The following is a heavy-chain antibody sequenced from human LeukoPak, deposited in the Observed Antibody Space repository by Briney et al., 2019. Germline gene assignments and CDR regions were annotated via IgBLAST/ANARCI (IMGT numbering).Heavy chain of an antibody. CDR3: ARDASICSGGSCPEIDY. J-gene: IGHJ4*02. Sequence: NPSETLSLTCAVYGGSFSGYYWSWIRQPPGKGLEWIGEINHSGSTNYSPSLKSRVTISVDTSKNQFSLKLCSVTAADTAVYYCARDASICSGGSCPEIDYWGQGTLVTVSS. CDR1: GGSFSGYY. CDR2: INHSGST. D-gene: IGHD2-15*01. V-gene: IGHV4-34*01.